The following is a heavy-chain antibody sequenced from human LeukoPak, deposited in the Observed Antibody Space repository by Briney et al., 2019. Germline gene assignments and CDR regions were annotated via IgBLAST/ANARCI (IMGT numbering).Heavy chain of an antibody. D-gene: IGHD6-13*01. V-gene: IGHV4-59*01. Sequence: SETLSLTCTVSGGSISSYYWSWIRQPPGKGLEWIGYIYYSGSTNYKPSVKSRVTISVDTSKNQFSLKLSSVTAADTAVYYCARFAAASKYYFDYWGQGTLVTVSS. CDR2: IYYSGST. CDR3: ARFAAASKYYFDY. J-gene: IGHJ4*02. CDR1: GGSISSYY.